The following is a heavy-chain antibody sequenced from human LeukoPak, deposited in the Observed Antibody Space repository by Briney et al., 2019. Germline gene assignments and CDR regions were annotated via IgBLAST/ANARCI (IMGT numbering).Heavy chain of an antibody. CDR1: GFTFTSSA. D-gene: IGHD2-2*01. CDR3: AAAGGDCSSTSCYDY. J-gene: IGHJ4*02. CDR2: IVVGSGNT. V-gene: IGHV1-58*02. Sequence: ASVKVSCEASGFTFTSSAMQWVRQARGQRFEWIGWIVVGSGNTNYAQKFQERVTITRDMSTSTAYMELSSLRSEDTAVYYCAAAGGDCSSTSCYDYWGQGTLVTVSS.